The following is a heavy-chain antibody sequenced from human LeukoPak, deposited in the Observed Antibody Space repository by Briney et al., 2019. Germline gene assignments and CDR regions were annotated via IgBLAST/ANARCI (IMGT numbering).Heavy chain of an antibody. V-gene: IGHV5-51*01. CDR2: IYPGDSDT. J-gene: IGHJ5*02. D-gene: IGHD1-26*01. Sequence: GESLKISCKGSGYSFTNYWIGWVRQMPGKGLEWMGIIYPGDSDTRYSPSFQGQVTISADKPISTAYLQWSSLKASDTAMYYCERLPSGKYPNWIDAWGQGTLVTVSS. CDR3: ERLPSGKYPNWIDA. CDR1: GYSFTNYW.